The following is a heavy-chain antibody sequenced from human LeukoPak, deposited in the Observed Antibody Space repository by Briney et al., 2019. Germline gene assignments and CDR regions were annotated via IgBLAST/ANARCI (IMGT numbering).Heavy chain of an antibody. CDR3: ATSSGYYLKSFDY. CDR2: IYPGDSDT. V-gene: IGHV5-51*01. J-gene: IGHJ4*02. CDR1: GYSFTSYW. Sequence: GESLKIPCKGSGYSFTSYWIVWVRQLPAKGLEWMVIIYPGDSDTRYRPSFQGQVTISADKSFSTAYLQWSSLKASDTAMYYCATSSGYYLKSFDYWGQGTLVTVSS. D-gene: IGHD3-22*01.